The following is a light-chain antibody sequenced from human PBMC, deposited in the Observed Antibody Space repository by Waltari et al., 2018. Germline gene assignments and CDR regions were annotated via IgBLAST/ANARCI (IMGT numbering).Light chain of an antibody. CDR1: QSVSRN. CDR3: HQYNNWPPWT. J-gene: IGKJ1*01. V-gene: IGKV3-15*01. CDR2: ETS. Sequence: ETVMTQSPATLFVSPGERATLSCRASQSVSRNLAWYQQKPGQAPRLLIYETSTRATGIPARFRGSGSGTEFTLTISSLQSEDVAIYHCHQYNNWPPWTFGQGTKVEIK.